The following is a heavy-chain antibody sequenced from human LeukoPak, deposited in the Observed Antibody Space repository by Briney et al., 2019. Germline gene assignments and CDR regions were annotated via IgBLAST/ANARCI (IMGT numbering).Heavy chain of an antibody. Sequence: SETLSLTCTASGGSISSGGYYWSWIRQPPGKGLEWIGYIYHSGSTNYNPSLKSRATILADTSKNQYSLKLSSVTAADTAVYYCARGYDDSGAFDYWGQGTLVTVSS. D-gene: IGHD3-3*01. V-gene: IGHV4-30-2*01. CDR1: GGSISSGGYY. CDR2: IYHSGST. J-gene: IGHJ4*02. CDR3: ARGYDDSGAFDY.